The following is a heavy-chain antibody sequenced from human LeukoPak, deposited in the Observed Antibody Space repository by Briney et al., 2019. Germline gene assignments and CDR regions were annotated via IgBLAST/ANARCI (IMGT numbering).Heavy chain of an antibody. V-gene: IGHV4-34*01. CDR2: INHSGST. D-gene: IGHD1-26*01. CDR1: GGSFSGYY. Sequence: PSETLSLTCAVYGGSFSGYYWSWIRQPPGKGLEWIGEINHSGSTNYNPSLKSRVTISVDTSKNQFSLKLSSVTAADTAVYYCARGWSGSRTFDYWGQGTLVTVSS. CDR3: ARGWSGSRTFDY. J-gene: IGHJ4*02.